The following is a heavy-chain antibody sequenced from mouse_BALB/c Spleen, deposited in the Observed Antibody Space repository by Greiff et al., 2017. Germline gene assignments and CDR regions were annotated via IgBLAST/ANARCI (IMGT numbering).Heavy chain of an antibody. CDR2: ISSGSSTI. CDR1: GFTFSSFG. CDR3: ARCGNYPYYYAMDY. D-gene: IGHD2-1*01. J-gene: IGHJ4*01. V-gene: IGHV5-17*02. Sequence: EVQVVESGGGLVQPGGSRKLSCAASGFTFSSFGMHWVRQAPEKGLEWVAYISSGSSTIYYADTVKGRFTISRDNPKNTLFLQMTSLRSEDTAMYYCARCGNYPYYYAMDYWGQGTSDTVSS.